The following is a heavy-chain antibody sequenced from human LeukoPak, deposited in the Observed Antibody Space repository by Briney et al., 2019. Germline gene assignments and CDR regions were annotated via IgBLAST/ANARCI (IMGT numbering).Heavy chain of an antibody. Sequence: PGGSLRLSCAVSGLAVRSNYVSWVRQAPGKGLEWVAVIYSTGNTFYADSVKGRFTISRDNSKNTVYLQMNSLRPEDTAIYYCARDRGPGWFDPWGQGTLVTVSS. CDR3: ARDRGPGWFDP. V-gene: IGHV3-53*05. CDR1: GLAVRSNY. D-gene: IGHD3-10*01. J-gene: IGHJ5*02. CDR2: IYSTGNT.